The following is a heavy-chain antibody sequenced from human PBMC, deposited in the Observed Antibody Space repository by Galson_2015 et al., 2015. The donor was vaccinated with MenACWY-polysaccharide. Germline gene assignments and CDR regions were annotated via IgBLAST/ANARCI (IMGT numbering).Heavy chain of an antibody. J-gene: IGHJ5*02. D-gene: IGHD3-3*01. CDR1: RSTFTSYA. CDR2: IRSSGTNT. Sequence: SLRLSCAASRSTFTSYAMSWVRQAPGKGLEWVSAIRSSGTNTYYADSVKGRFTISRDNSKNTLYLQMNSLKAEDTAVYYCAKDSTDFWGVAGRFDHWGQGTLVTVSS. V-gene: IGHV3-23*01. CDR3: AKDSTDFWGVAGRFDH.